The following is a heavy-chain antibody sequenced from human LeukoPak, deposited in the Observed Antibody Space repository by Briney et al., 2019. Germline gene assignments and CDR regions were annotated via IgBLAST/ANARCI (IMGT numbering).Heavy chain of an antibody. J-gene: IGHJ4*02. CDR2: ISSDGSKT. CDR3: ARDSTYWYDSGSSGPHYFDY. CDR1: GFIFSNYA. D-gene: IGHD3-10*01. Sequence: GGSLRLSCAASGFIFSNYAMHWVRQAPGKGLEWVALISSDGSKTYHADSVKGRFSISRDNSKNTLYPQLNSLRAEDTSVYYCARDSTYWYDSGSSGPHYFDYWGQGTLVTVSP. V-gene: IGHV3-30*01.